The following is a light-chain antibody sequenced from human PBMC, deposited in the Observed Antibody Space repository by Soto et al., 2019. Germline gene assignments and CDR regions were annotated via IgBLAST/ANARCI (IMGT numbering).Light chain of an antibody. CDR1: QSVSSS. Sequence: EIVMTQSPATLSVSPGETATLSCRASQSVSSSLAWYQQKPGQAPRLLISDASTRAAGLPARFSGSGSGTEFTLTICSLQSEDFAVYFCQQSNNWPKTFGQGTKVEMK. CDR3: QQSNNWPKT. J-gene: IGKJ1*01. V-gene: IGKV3-15*01. CDR2: DAS.